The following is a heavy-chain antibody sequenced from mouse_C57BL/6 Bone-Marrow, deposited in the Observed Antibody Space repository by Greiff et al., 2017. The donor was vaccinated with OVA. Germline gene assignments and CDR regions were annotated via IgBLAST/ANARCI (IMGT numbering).Heavy chain of an antibody. CDR2: IDPDDGET. CDR3: ARDLDFAY. CDR1: GFNIKDSY. Sequence: EVQLQQPGAELVKPGASVKLSCTASGFNIKDSYMHWVKQRTEQGLEWIGRIDPDDGETKYAPKFQGKATLTADTSSNTAYLQLSSLTSEDTAVYYCARDLDFAYWGQGTLVTVSA. D-gene: IGHD2-10*02. V-gene: IGHV14-2*01. J-gene: IGHJ3*01.